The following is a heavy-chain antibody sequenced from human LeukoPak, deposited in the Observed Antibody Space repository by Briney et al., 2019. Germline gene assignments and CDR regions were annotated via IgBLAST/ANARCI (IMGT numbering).Heavy chain of an antibody. CDR3: ARIRSTENYYYYMDV. CDR1: GGSISRHY. Sequence: PSETLSLTCTVSGGSISRHYWSWIRQPPGKGLEWIGYIYYSGSTNYNPSLKSRVTISVDTSKNQFSLKLSSVTAADTAVYYCARIRSTENYYYYMDVWGEGTTVTVSS. D-gene: IGHD3-3*01. CDR2: IYYSGST. V-gene: IGHV4-59*11. J-gene: IGHJ6*03.